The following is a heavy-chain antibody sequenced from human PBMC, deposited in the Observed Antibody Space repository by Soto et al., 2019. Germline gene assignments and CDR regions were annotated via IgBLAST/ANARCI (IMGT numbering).Heavy chain of an antibody. CDR2: ISAYNGNT. CDR3: ARDIGAQTYYYDSSGYYDAFDI. Sequence: ASVNVSCKASGYTFTSYGISWVRQAPGQGLEWMGWISAYNGNTNYAQKLQGRVTMTTDTSTSTAYMELRSLRSDDTAVYYCARDIGAQTYYYDSSGYYDAFDIWGQGTMVTVSS. V-gene: IGHV1-18*01. D-gene: IGHD3-22*01. J-gene: IGHJ3*02. CDR1: GYTFTSYG.